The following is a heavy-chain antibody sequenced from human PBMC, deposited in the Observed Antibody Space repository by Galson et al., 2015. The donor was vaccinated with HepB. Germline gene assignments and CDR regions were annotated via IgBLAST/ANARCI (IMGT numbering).Heavy chain of an antibody. J-gene: IGHJ4*02. CDR1: GFEFARHA. D-gene: IGHD6-19*01. CDR3: AKPRRLQWRGNSFDF. CDR2: LSDSGGGT. Sequence: SLSLSCAASGFEFARHAMRWVRQAPGEPLEWVSTLSDSGGGTYYADSVKCRFIISRDNPKTTLFVQMNVLTPEDTAVYYCAKPRRLQWRGNSFDFWGRGILVTVSS. V-gene: IGHV3-23*01.